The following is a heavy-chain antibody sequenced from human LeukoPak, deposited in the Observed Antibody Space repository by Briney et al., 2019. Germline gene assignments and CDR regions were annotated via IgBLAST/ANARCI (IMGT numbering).Heavy chain of an antibody. CDR3: ARGGYSHGYILFNY. V-gene: IGHV4-59*01. Sequence: SETLSLTCSVSGGSISSYYWSWIRQPPGKGLGWIGYIYNSGSTNYNPALKSRVSISVDTSRNQFSLKLNSVTAADTAVYYCARGGYSHGYILFNYWGQGTLAIVSS. CDR2: IYNSGST. D-gene: IGHD5-18*01. CDR1: GGSISSYY. J-gene: IGHJ4*02.